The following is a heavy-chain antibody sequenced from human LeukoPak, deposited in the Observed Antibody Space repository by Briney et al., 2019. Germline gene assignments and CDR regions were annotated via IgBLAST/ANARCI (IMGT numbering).Heavy chain of an antibody. CDR3: AKAVAGYYYFDY. Sequence: GGSLRLSRAASGFTFSSYAMSWVRQAPGKGLEWVSAISGSGGSTYYADSVKGRFTISRDNSKNTLYLQMNSLRAEDTAVYYCAKAVAGYYYFDYWGQGTLVTVSS. D-gene: IGHD6-19*01. CDR1: GFTFSSYA. J-gene: IGHJ4*02. V-gene: IGHV3-23*01. CDR2: ISGSGGST.